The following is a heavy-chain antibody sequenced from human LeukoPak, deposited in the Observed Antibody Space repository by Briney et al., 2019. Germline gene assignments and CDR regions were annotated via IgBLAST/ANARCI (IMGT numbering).Heavy chain of an antibody. D-gene: IGHD2/OR15-2a*01. CDR3: ARHFPSMDYTGLSQGWFAP. V-gene: IGHV4-39*01. CDR2: IYYSGTT. J-gene: IGHJ5*02. Sequence: SETLSLTCIVSGGSIGSISYYWGWICQAPGKGLEWIGTIYYSGTTYYNPSLKSRVAISIDTSENHFSLTVRSVTAADTAVYYCARHFPSMDYTGLSQGWFAPWGQGTLVTVSS. CDR1: GGSIGSISYY.